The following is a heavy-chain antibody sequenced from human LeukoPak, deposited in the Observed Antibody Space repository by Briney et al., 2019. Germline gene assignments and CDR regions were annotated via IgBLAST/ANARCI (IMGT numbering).Heavy chain of an antibody. Sequence: SETLSLTCTVSGGSISSSSYYWGWIRQPPGKGLEWIGSIYYSGTTYYKPSLKSRVTISVDKSKNQFSLKLSSVTAADTAVYYCARRTYNWFDPWGQGTLVTVSS. CDR2: IYYSGTT. V-gene: IGHV4-39*07. J-gene: IGHJ5*02. CDR1: GGSISSSSYY. D-gene: IGHD1/OR15-1a*01. CDR3: ARRTYNWFDP.